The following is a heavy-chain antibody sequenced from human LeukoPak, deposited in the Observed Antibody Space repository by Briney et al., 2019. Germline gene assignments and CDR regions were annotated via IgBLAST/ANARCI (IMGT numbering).Heavy chain of an antibody. CDR2: INPDGTTT. V-gene: IGHV3-74*01. J-gene: IGHJ6*02. CDR1: GXTFSTYW. CDR3: ARDYYYGMDV. Sequence: PGGSLRLSCAASGXTFSTYWMHWVRQAPGKGLEWVSRINPDGTTTTCADSVKGRFTISRDNAKNTLFLQMNSLRAEDTAVYYCARDYYYGMDVWGQGTTITVSS.